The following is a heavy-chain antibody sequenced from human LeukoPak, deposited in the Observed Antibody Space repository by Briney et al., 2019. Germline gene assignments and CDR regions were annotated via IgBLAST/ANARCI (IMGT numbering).Heavy chain of an antibody. D-gene: IGHD6-13*01. CDR2: INRSGTG. Sequence: SETLSLTCAVYGESFSGHSCSWIRQPPGKGLEWIREINRSGTGNINPSLKSRVTMSVDTSRNQFSLRLTSVTAADTAEYYCARPSQFQLVHSATDYYYYGLDVWGQGTTVTVSS. CDR1: GESFSGHS. CDR3: ARPSQFQLVHSATDYYYYGLDV. J-gene: IGHJ6*02. V-gene: IGHV4-34*01.